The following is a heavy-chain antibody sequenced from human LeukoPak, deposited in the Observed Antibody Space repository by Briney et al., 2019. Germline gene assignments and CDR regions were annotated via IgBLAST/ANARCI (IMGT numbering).Heavy chain of an antibody. Sequence: SETLSLTCIVSGGSISSGSYFWSWIRQPAGKGLEWIGRIYTSGSTNYNPSLKSRVTMSVDTSKNQFSLKLSSVTAADTAVYYCARHSIAARPPPFDYWGQGTLVTVSS. V-gene: IGHV4-61*02. D-gene: IGHD6-6*01. CDR3: ARHSIAARPPPFDY. J-gene: IGHJ4*02. CDR1: GGSISSGSYF. CDR2: IYTSGST.